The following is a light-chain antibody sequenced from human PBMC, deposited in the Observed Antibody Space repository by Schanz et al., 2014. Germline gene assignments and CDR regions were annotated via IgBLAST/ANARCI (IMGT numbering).Light chain of an antibody. CDR2: GAS. CDR3: QHYNNWPPWT. Sequence: IVLTQSPGSLSLSPGERATLSCRASQSVRSSDLAWYQQKSGQAPRLLIYGASSRATGIPDRFSGSGSGTEFTLTISSLQPEDFAVYYCQHYNNWPPWTFGQGTKVEIK. J-gene: IGKJ1*01. V-gene: IGKV3-20*01. CDR1: QSVRSSD.